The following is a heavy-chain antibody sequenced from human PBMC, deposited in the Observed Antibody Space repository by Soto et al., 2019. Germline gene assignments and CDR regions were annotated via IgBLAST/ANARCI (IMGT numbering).Heavy chain of an antibody. CDR1: GFTVISNY. CDR2: IYSGGST. CDR3: ARDFVHGDHPEYFQH. J-gene: IGHJ1*01. D-gene: IGHD4-17*01. V-gene: IGHV3-66*01. Sequence: AGGSLRLSCAASGFTVISNYMSWVLQAPWKGLEWVSVIYSGGSTYYADSVKGRFTISRDNSKNTLYLQMNSLRAEDTAVYYCARDFVHGDHPEYFQHWGQGTLVTVSS.